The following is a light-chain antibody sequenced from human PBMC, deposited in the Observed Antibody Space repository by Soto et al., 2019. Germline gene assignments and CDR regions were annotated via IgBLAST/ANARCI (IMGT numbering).Light chain of an antibody. CDR1: SSNIGAGYD. V-gene: IGLV1-40*01. J-gene: IGLJ2*01. CDR3: QSYDSSLSDVV. Sequence: QSVLTRPPSVSGAPGQRVTISCTGSSSNIGAGYDVHWYQQLPGTAPKLLIYGNSNRPSEVPDRFSGSKSGTSASLAITGLQAEDEADYYCQSYDSSLSDVVFGGGTKLTVL. CDR2: GNS.